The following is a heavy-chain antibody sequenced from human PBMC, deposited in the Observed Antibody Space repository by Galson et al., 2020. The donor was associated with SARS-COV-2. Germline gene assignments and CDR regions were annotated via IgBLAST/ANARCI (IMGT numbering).Heavy chain of an antibody. V-gene: IGHV4-31*03. CDR2: IYYSGST. Sequence: ETSETLSLTCTVSGGSISSGGYYWSWIRQHPGKGLEWIGYIYYSGSTYYNPSLKSRVTISVDTSKNQFSLKLSSVTAADTAVYYCARIISVGNVGVGNWFDPWGQGTPVTVSS. D-gene: IGHD2-8*01. CDR1: GGSISSGGYY. J-gene: IGHJ5*02. CDR3: ARIISVGNVGVGNWFDP.